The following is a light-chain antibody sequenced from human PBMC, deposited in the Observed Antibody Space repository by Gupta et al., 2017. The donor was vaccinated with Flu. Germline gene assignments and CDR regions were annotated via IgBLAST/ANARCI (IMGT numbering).Light chain of an antibody. Sequence: ERATLSCRASQSVSGYLAWYQQKAGQAPRLLIYDASTRAPGVPARFSGSGYGTEFTLSISSLEPEDLAVYYCHQRSSWPPLTFGGGTKVEI. CDR3: HQRSSWPPLT. CDR2: DAS. V-gene: IGKV3-11*01. CDR1: QSVSGY. J-gene: IGKJ4*01.